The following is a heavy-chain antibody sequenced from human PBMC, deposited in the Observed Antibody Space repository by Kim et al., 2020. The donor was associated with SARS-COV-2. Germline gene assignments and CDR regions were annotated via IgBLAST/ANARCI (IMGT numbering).Heavy chain of an antibody. Sequence: AQKFQGRVTITADKSTSTAYMELSSLRSEDTAVYYCARDLDGYNPGAFDIWGQGTMVTVSS. V-gene: IGHV1-69*04. J-gene: IGHJ3*02. D-gene: IGHD5-12*01. CDR3: ARDLDGYNPGAFDI.